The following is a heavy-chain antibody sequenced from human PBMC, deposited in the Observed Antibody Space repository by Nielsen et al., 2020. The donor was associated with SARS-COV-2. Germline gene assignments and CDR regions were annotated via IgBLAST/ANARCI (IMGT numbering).Heavy chain of an antibody. CDR3: ARPGRGVADY. J-gene: IGHJ4*02. Sequence: GESLKISCAASGFTFSDYYMSWIRQAPGKGLEWVSYISSGSTIYYADSVKGRFTISRDNAKNSLYLQMNSLRAEDTAVYYCARPGRGVADYWGQGTLVTVSS. CDR2: ISSGSTI. V-gene: IGHV3-11*04. CDR1: GFTFSDYY. D-gene: IGHD3-10*01.